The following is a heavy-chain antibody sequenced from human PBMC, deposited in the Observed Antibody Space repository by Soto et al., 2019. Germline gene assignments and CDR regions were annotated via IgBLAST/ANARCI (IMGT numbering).Heavy chain of an antibody. V-gene: IGHV3-23*01. Sequence: EAQLLESGGGLVQPGGSLRLSCAASGFPFSNYAMSWVRQAPGEGLEWVATIDDTGAGTYYADSVKGRFTISRDNSKNTLYLQMSSLRADDTAVYHCAKQAPYIVLEATKSPGMDVWGQGPTVTVSS. J-gene: IGHJ6*02. CDR2: IDDTGAGT. CDR3: AKQAPYIVLEATKSPGMDV. D-gene: IGHD2-8*02. CDR1: GFPFSNYA.